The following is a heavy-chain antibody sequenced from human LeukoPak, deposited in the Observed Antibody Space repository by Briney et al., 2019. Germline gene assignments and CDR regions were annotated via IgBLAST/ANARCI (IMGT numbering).Heavy chain of an antibody. J-gene: IGHJ5*02. Sequence: SETLSLTCTVSGGSISSSSYYWGWIRQPPGKGLEWIGSIYYSGSTYYNPSLKSRVTISVDTSKNQFSLKLSSVTAADTAVYYCARQRWLQLAWFGPWGQGTLVTVSS. CDR2: IYYSGST. CDR1: GGSISSSSYY. D-gene: IGHD5-24*01. CDR3: ARQRWLQLAWFGP. V-gene: IGHV4-39*01.